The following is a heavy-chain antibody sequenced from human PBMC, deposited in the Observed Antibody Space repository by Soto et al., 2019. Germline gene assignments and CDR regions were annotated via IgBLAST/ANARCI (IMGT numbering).Heavy chain of an antibody. CDR1: GYPFITYA. D-gene: IGHD3-22*01. V-gene: IGHV1-18*01. CDR3: ASDGNYFDASGYYRH. J-gene: IGHJ4*02. CDR2: ISTQSENT. Sequence: GASVKVSCKASGYPFITYAISWVQQAPGQGLEWMGWISTQSENTKYSQNIQDRVTMTRDTSTSTAFMELRSLRSDDTAVYYCASDGNYFDASGYYRHWGQGTLVTVSS.